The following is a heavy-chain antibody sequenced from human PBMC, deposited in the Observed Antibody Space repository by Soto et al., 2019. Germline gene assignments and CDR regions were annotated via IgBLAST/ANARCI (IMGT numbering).Heavy chain of an antibody. CDR2: IYYSGST. J-gene: IGHJ5*02. CDR1: GGSISSYY. CDR3: ARGIAVAGTARWFDP. V-gene: IGHV4-59*01. Sequence: SETLSLTCTVSGGSISSYYWSWIRQPPGKGLEWIGYIYYSGSTNYNPSLKSRVTISVDTSKNQFSLKLSSVTAADTAVYYCARGIAVAGTARWFDPWGQGTLVTVPQ. D-gene: IGHD6-19*01.